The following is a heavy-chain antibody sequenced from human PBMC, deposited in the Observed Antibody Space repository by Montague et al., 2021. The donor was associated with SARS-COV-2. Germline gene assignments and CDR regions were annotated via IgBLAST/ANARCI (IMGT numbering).Heavy chain of an antibody. J-gene: IGHJ6*02. D-gene: IGHD3-22*01. V-gene: IGHV4-59*01. CDR3: AREGGYYNYGLGV. Sequence: SETLSLTCTVSGGSISNYYWSWIRQPPGRGLERIGYIYYSWSTDYSSSXKSRVTISLDTSKNQYSLKVTSVTAADTAVYYCAREGGYYNYGLGVWGPGTTVTVSS. CDR1: GGSISNYY. CDR2: IYYSWST.